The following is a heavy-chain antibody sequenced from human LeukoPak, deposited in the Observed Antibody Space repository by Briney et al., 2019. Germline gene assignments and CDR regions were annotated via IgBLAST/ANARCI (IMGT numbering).Heavy chain of an antibody. J-gene: IGHJ3*02. CDR3: AKSNVRSLRLGESSSDAFDI. CDR1: GFTFSSYG. V-gene: IGHV3-30*18. Sequence: GGSLRLSCAASGFTFSSYGMHWVRQAPGKGLEWVAVISYDGSNKYYADSVKGRFTISRDNSKNTLYLQMNSLRAEDTAVYYCAKSNVRSLRLGESSSDAFDIWGQGTMVTVSS. D-gene: IGHD3-16*02. CDR2: ISYDGSNK.